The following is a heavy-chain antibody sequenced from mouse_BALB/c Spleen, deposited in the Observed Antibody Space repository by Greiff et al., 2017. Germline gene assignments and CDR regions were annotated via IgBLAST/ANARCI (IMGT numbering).Heavy chain of an antibody. V-gene: IGHV14-3*02. CDR1: GFNIKDTY. CDR3: ARNYGSSYWYFDV. D-gene: IGHD1-1*01. Sequence: VQLQQSGAELVKPGASVKLSCTASGFNIKDTYMHWVKQRPEQGLEWIGRIDPANGNTKYDPKFQGKATITADTSSNTAYLQLSSLTSEDTAVYYCARNYGSSYWYFDVWGAGTTGTVSS. J-gene: IGHJ1*01. CDR2: IDPANGNT.